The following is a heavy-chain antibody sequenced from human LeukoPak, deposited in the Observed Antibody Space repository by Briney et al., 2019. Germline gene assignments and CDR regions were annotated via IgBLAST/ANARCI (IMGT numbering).Heavy chain of an antibody. CDR1: GFTLSTYP. V-gene: IGHV3-23*01. J-gene: IGHJ6*02. Sequence: GGSLKLSCAASGFTLSTYPMYWVRQAPGKGLEWVSAISDSGGGTYYPDSVKGRFTISRDKAKNSLYLQMNSLRAEDTAVYYCARVDCSSTGCYFGMDVWGQGTTVTVSS. CDR3: ARVDCSSTGCYFGMDV. CDR2: ISDSGGGT. D-gene: IGHD2-2*01.